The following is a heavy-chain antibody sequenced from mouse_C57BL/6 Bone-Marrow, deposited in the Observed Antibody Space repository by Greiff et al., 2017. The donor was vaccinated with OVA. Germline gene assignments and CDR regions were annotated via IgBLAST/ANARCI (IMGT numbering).Heavy chain of an antibody. Sequence: VKLQESGPELVKPGASVKLSCKASGYTFTSYDINWVKQRPGQGLEWIGWIYPRDGSTKYNEKFKGKATLTVDTSSSTAYMELHSLTSEDSAVYFGARGPIYGNYEGFAYWGQGTLVTVSA. CDR3: ARGPIYGNYEGFAY. J-gene: IGHJ3*01. CDR2: IYPRDGST. D-gene: IGHD2-1*01. CDR1: GYTFTSYD. V-gene: IGHV1-85*01.